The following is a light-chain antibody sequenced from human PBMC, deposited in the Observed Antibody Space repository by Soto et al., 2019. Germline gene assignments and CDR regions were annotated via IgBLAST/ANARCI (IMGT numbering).Light chain of an antibody. CDR1: QDISNY. J-gene: IGKJ5*01. Sequence: DIQMTQSPSSLSASVGDRVTITCQASQDISNYLNWYQQKPGKAPKLLIYAASSLQSGVPSRFSGSGSGTDFTLTISSLQPEDFATYYCQQSYSTPPLTFGQGTRLEI. CDR2: AAS. CDR3: QQSYSTPPLT. V-gene: IGKV1-39*01.